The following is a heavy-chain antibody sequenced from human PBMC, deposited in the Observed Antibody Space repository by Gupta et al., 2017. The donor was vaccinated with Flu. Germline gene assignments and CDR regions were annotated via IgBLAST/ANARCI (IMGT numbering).Heavy chain of an antibody. Sequence: EVQLVESGGGLVQPGRSLRLSCAASGFTFEDYAMHWVRQAPGKGLEWVSGISWNSANTGYADSVKGRFTISRDNAKNSLYLQMNSLRTEDTALYYCAKSGVMQAFNFHYYMDVWGKGTTVTVSS. V-gene: IGHV3-9*01. D-gene: IGHD3-16*01. J-gene: IGHJ6*03. CDR3: AKSGVMQAFNFHYYMDV. CDR1: GFTFEDYA. CDR2: ISWNSANT.